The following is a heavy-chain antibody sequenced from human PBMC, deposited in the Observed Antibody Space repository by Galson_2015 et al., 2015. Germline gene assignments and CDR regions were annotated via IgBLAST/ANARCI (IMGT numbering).Heavy chain of an antibody. V-gene: IGHV3-49*04. Sequence: SLRLSCAGSGFTFGDYAMSWVRQAPGKGLEWVGFIRSKAYGGTTEYAASVKGRFTISRDDSRSIAYLQMNSLKTEDTAVYYCTRDLGHSSGWFHVDYWGQGTLLTVSS. CDR3: TRDLGHSSGWFHVDY. D-gene: IGHD6-19*01. CDR2: IRSKAYGGTT. CDR1: GFTFGDYA. J-gene: IGHJ4*02.